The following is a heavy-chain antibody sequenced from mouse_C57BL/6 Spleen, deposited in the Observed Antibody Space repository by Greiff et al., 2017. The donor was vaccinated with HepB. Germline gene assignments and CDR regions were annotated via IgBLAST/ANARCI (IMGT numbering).Heavy chain of an antibody. V-gene: IGHV1-76*01. CDR2: IYPGSGNT. D-gene: IGHD1-1*01. CDR1: GYTFTDYY. Sequence: QVQLQQSGAELVRPGASVKLSCKASGYTFTDYYINWVKQRPGQGLEWIARIYPGSGNTYYNEKFKGKATLTAEKSSSTAYMQLSSLTSEDSAVYFCARSGYYGSSDFDYWGQGTTLTVSS. CDR3: ARSGYYGSSDFDY. J-gene: IGHJ2*01.